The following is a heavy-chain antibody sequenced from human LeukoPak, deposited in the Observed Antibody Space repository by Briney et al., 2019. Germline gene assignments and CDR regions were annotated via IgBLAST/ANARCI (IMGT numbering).Heavy chain of an antibody. CDR1: GGSISGYY. CDR3: ARYIPARPGFDY. J-gene: IGHJ4*02. Sequence: PSETLSLTCTVAGGSISGYYWSWIRQPAGKGLEWIGRIYTSGSTNYNPSLKSRVTMSVDTSKNQFSLKLSSVTVADTAVYYCARYIPARPGFDYWGQGTLVTVSS. V-gene: IGHV4-4*07. CDR2: IYTSGST. D-gene: IGHD6-6*01.